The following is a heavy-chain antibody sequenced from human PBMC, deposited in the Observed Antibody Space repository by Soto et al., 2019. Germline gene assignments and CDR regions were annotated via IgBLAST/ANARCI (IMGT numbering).Heavy chain of an antibody. CDR1: GYSFTSYW. D-gene: IGHD6-13*01. Sequence: PGESLKISCKGSGYSFTSYWIGWVRQMPGKGLDWMGIIYPGDSDTRYSPSFQGQVTISADKSISTAYLQWSSLKAPDTAMYYCARTAATGKYYYGVDVWGQGTTVTVSS. J-gene: IGHJ6*02. V-gene: IGHV5-51*01. CDR2: IYPGDSDT. CDR3: ARTAATGKYYYGVDV.